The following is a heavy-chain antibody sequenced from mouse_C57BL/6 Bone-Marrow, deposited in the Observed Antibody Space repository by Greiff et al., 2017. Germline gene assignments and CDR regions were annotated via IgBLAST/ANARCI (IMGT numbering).Heavy chain of an antibody. D-gene: IGHD1-1*01. CDR3: ARSYGSNYGGFAY. V-gene: IGHV1-7*01. CDR2: INPSSGYT. CDR1: GYTFTSYW. J-gene: IGHJ3*01. Sequence: QVQLQQSGAELAKPGASVKLSCKASGYTFTSYWMHWVKQRPGQGLEWIGYINPSSGYTKYNQKFKDKATLTADKSSNTAYMQLSSLTYEDSAVYYCARSYGSNYGGFAYWGQGTLVTVSA.